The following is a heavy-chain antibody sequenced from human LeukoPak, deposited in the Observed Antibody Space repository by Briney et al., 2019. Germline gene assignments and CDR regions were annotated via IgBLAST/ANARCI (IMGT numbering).Heavy chain of an antibody. CDR2: IYYSGST. D-gene: IGHD4-17*01. CDR1: GGSISSYY. J-gene: IGHJ4*02. V-gene: IGHV4-59*12. CDR3: ARVPAFYYGDYWTSSNYFDY. Sequence: SETLSLTCTVSGGSISSYYWSWIRQPPGKGLEWIGYIYYSGSTNYNPSLKSRVTISVDTSKNQFSLKLSSVTAADTAVYYCARVPAFYYGDYWTSSNYFDYWGQGTLVTVSS.